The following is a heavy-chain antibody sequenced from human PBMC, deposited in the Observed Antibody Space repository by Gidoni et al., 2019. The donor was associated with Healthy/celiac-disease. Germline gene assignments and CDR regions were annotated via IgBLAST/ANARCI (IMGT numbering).Heavy chain of an antibody. J-gene: IGHJ4*02. D-gene: IGHD6-19*01. CDR1: GFTFRSYA. V-gene: IGHV3-23*01. CDR2: ISGSGGST. CDR3: AKGHDSSGWYGSDY. Sequence: ELQLLESGGGLVQPGGSLRLPCASFGFTFRSYAMSWARQAPGTGLEWVSDISGSGGSTYYADSVKGRFTISRDNSKNTLYLQMNSLRAEDTAVYYCAKGHDSSGWYGSDYWGQGTLVTVSS.